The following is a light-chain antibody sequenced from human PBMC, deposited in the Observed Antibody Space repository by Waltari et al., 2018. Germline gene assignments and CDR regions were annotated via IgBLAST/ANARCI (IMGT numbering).Light chain of an antibody. CDR1: SGSFSRTSS. J-gene: IGLJ3*02. CDR3: LVYMGSGIWV. Sequence: QTVVTQEPSLSVSPGGTVTLTCALSSGSFSRTSSVSWYQQSPGQTPRTLVYKTNTRSNGVPDRFSGSILGSEAALTITGAQADDESNYYCLVYMGSGIWVFGGGTKLTV. V-gene: IGLV8-61*01. CDR2: KTN.